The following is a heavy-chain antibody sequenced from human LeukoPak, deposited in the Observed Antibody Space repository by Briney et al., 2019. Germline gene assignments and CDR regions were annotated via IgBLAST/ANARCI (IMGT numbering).Heavy chain of an antibody. CDR1: GGSISSYY. D-gene: IGHD1-26*01. Sequence: SETLSLTCTVSGGSISSYYWGWIRQPPGKGLEWIGYIYYSGSTNYNPSLKSRVTISVDTSKNQFSLKLSSVTAADTAVYYCAGERSGSYPPYYFDYWGQGALVTVSS. J-gene: IGHJ4*02. V-gene: IGHV4-59*01. CDR3: AGERSGSYPPYYFDY. CDR2: IYYSGST.